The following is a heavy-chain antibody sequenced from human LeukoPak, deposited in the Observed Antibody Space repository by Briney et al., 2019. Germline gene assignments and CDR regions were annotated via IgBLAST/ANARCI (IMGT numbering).Heavy chain of an antibody. CDR1: GPTLTIVA. V-gene: IGHV3-23*01. J-gene: IGHJ4*02. Sequence: GGSLRLSCAGSGPTLTIVAMRWDRQAPGKGLEWVSTISASGGNTYYADSVKGRFTISRDNSQNNLFLQMNSLGAEDTAVYSCAKARIGRGDFCLCEFWGRGTLVTVSS. CDR2: ISASGGNT. D-gene: IGHD2-21*02. CDR3: AKARIGRGDFCLCEF.